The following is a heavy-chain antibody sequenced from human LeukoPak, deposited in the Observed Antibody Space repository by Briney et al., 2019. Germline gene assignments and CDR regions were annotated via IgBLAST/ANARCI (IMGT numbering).Heavy chain of an antibody. V-gene: IGHV3-21*01. Sequence: GGSLRLSCAASGFSFSNYNMNWVRQAPGKGLEWVSSISSTGSYIYYADSVKGRFTVSRDNAKNLLYLQMNSLRAEDTATYYCVTYNWEYEADFWGQGTLVTVSS. CDR3: VTYNWEYEADF. D-gene: IGHD1-20*01. CDR2: ISSTGSYI. J-gene: IGHJ4*02. CDR1: GFSFSNYN.